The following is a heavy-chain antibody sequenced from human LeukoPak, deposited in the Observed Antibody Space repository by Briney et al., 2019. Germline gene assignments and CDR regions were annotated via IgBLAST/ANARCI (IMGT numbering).Heavy chain of an antibody. J-gene: IGHJ4*02. V-gene: IGHV4-38-2*02. CDR1: GYSISSGYY. CDR2: IYYSGST. Sequence: PSETLSLTCTVSGYSISSGYYWGWIRQPPGKGLEWIGYIYYSGSTNYNPSLKSRVTISVDTSKNQFSLKLSSVTAADTAVYYCARAGAAAGPFDYWGQGTLVTVSS. D-gene: IGHD6-13*01. CDR3: ARAGAAAGPFDY.